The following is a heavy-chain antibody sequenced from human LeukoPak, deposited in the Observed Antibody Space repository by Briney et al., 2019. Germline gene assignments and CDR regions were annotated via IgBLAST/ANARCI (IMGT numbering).Heavy chain of an antibody. Sequence: SETLSLNCTVSGGSISSNYWSWLRQPPGIDREWIGFIYYSGSASSNPSLQSRVTISVDGSKNQFSLKVTYVTAADTAVYYCARLWGQAATGIFDYWGQGTLTTVSS. J-gene: IGHJ4*02. CDR1: GGSISSNY. CDR3: ARLWGQAATGIFDY. D-gene: IGHD2-21*02. V-gene: IGHV4-59*12. CDR2: IYYSGSA.